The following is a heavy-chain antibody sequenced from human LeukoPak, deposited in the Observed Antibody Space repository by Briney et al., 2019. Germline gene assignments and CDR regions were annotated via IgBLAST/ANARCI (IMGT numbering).Heavy chain of an antibody. CDR3: ASGFGELYYYYYMDV. V-gene: IGHV4-59*08. Sequence: SSETLSLTCTVSGGSISSYYWSWIRQPPGKGLEWIGYIHYSGSANYNPSLKSRVTISVDTSKNQFSLKLSSVTAADTAVYYCASGFGELYYYYYMDVWGKGTTVTISS. CDR2: IHYSGSA. D-gene: IGHD3-10*01. CDR1: GGSISSYY. J-gene: IGHJ6*03.